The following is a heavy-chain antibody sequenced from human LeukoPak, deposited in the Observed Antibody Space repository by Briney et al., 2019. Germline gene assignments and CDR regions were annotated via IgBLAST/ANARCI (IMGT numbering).Heavy chain of an antibody. V-gene: IGHV4-34*01. D-gene: IGHD3-10*01. Sequence: SETLSLTCAVYGGSFSGYYWSWIRQPPGKGLEWIGEINHSGSTNYNPSLKSRVTISVDTSKNQFSLKLSSVTAADTAVYYCASGSGFGELLNWFDPWGQGTLVTVSS. J-gene: IGHJ5*02. CDR3: ASGSGFGELLNWFDP. CDR1: GGSFSGYY. CDR2: INHSGST.